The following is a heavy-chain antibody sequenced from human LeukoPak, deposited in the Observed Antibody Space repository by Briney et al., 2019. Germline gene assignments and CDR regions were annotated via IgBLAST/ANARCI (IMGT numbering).Heavy chain of an antibody. CDR2: ISWNSGSI. V-gene: IGHV3-9*01. CDR1: GFTFDDYA. CDR3: ARVRSQIYYGMDV. Sequence: GGSLRLSCAASGFTFDDYAMHWVRQAPGKGLEWVSGISWNSGSIGYAGSVKGRFTISRDNAKNSLYLQMNSLRAEDTALYYCARVRSQIYYGMDVWGQGTTVTVSS. J-gene: IGHJ6*02. D-gene: IGHD3-3*01.